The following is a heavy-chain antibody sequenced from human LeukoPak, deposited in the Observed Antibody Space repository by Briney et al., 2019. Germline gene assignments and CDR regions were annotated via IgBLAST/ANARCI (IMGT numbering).Heavy chain of an antibody. J-gene: IGHJ4*02. V-gene: IGHV4-59*01. CDR3: SRDRYGGNSGEFDY. D-gene: IGHD4-23*01. Sequence: SETLSLTCTVSGGSISSYYWSWLRQSPGKALEWIGYIYYTGTTNFNPSLKSRVNLLVDKSQNQFSLKLRSVPPAATALYYFSRDRYGGNSGEFDYWGQGTLVTVSS. CDR2: IYYTGTT. CDR1: GGSISSYY.